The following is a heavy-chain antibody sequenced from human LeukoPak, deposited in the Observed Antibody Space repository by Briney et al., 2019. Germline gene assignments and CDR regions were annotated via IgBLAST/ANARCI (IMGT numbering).Heavy chain of an antibody. CDR1: GFTFDDYA. CDR3: AKAGPGRDDILTGYWFWFDP. D-gene: IGHD3-9*01. V-gene: IGHV3-9*01. J-gene: IGHJ5*02. Sequence: GRSLRLSRVASGFTFDDYAMHWVRHAPGKGLEWVSGLTWNSGSLVYANSVKGRFTISRDNAKNSLYLQMNSLRAEDTALYYCAKAGPGRDDILTGYWFWFDPWGQGTLVTVSS. CDR2: LTWNSGSL.